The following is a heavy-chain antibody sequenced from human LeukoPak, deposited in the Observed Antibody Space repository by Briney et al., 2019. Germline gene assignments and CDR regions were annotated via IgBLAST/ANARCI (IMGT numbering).Heavy chain of an antibody. CDR2: ISSSGSTI. D-gene: IGHD3-3*01. CDR3: AREAYYDFWSGYSLYFDY. CDR1: GLTFSDYY. Sequence: GGSLRLSCAASGLTFSDYYMSWIRQAPGKGLEWVSYISSSGSTIYYADSVKGRFTISRDNAKNSLYLQMNSLRAEDTAVYYCAREAYYDFWSGYSLYFDYWGQGTLVTVSS. J-gene: IGHJ4*02. V-gene: IGHV3-11*04.